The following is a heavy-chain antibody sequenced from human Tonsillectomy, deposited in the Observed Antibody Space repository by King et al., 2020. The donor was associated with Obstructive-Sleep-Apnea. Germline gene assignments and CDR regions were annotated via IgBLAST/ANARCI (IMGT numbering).Heavy chain of an antibody. CDR1: GFTFSDYT. D-gene: IGHD2-15*01. CDR2: ISGSGTTV. J-gene: IGHJ4*02. Sequence: QLVQSGGALVKPGGSLRLSCAASGFTFSDYTMNWVRQAPGKGLEWVSSISGSGTTVYYADSLKGRFTISKDHTKNSLYLQMNNLRAEDTAMYYCAGHCSGGSCYSLSSFASWGQGTLVSVSS. CDR3: AGHCSGGSCYSLSSFAS. V-gene: IGHV3-21*01.